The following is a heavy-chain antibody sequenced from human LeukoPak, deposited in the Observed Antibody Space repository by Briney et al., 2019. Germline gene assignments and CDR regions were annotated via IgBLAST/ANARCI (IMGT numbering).Heavy chain of an antibody. CDR2: ISYDGSNK. D-gene: IGHD3-16*02. CDR3: ARGPDYVWGSYRPFFDY. V-gene: IGHV3-30-3*01. Sequence: GGSLRLSCAASGFTFSSYAMHWVRQAPGKGLERVAVISYDGSNKYYADSVKGRFTISRDNSKNTLYLQMNSLRAEDTAVYYCARGPDYVWGSYRPFFDYWGQGTLVTVSS. J-gene: IGHJ4*02. CDR1: GFTFSSYA.